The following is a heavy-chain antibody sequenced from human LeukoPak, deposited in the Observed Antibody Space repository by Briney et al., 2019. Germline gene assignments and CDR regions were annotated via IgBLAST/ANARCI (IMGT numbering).Heavy chain of an antibody. J-gene: IGHJ4*02. CDR2: ISSSSSYT. CDR1: GFTFSDYY. V-gene: IGHV3-11*06. Sequence: GGSLRLSCAASGFTFSDYYMSWIRQAPGKGLEWVSYISSSSSYTNYADSVKGRFTISRDNAKNSLYLQMNSLRAEDTAVYYCAKGYYASGFDYWGQGTLVTVSS. D-gene: IGHD3-3*01. CDR3: AKGYYASGFDY.